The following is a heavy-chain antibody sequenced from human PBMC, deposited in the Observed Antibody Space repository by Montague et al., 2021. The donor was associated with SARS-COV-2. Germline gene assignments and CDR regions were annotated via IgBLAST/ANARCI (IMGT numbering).Heavy chain of an antibody. J-gene: IGHJ5*02. CDR3: ARSPLPWIGKALGNWFDP. CDR2: IYYSGST. CDR1: GGSIRSSSYY. V-gene: IGHV4-39*01. Sequence: SETLSLTCTVSGGSIRSSSYYWGWISQPPGKGLEWIGSIYYSGSTYYXXXLKSRVTISVDTPKNQFSLKLSSVTAADTAVYYCARSPLPWIGKALGNWFDPWGQGTLVTVSS. D-gene: IGHD3-10*01.